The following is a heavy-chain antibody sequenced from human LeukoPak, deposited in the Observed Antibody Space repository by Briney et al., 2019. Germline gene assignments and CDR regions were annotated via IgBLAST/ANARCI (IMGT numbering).Heavy chain of an antibody. Sequence: ASVKVSCKASGYTFTAYYMHWVRQAPGQGLEWMGWINPNGGGTNYAQKFQGRVTMTRDTSISTAYMELSRLRSDDTAVCYCARDKSWVFDYWGQGTLVTVSS. J-gene: IGHJ4*02. CDR1: GYTFTAYY. V-gene: IGHV1-2*02. CDR3: ARDKSWVFDY. CDR2: INPNGGGT. D-gene: IGHD6-13*01.